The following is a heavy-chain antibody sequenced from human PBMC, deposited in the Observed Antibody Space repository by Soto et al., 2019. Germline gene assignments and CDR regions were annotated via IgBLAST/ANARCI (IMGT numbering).Heavy chain of an antibody. J-gene: IGHJ4*02. CDR3: ARGPPGIAAAGAYYFDY. CDR2: INHSGST. V-gene: IGHV4-34*01. CDR1: GGSISGYY. Sequence: PSETLSLTSTVYGGSISGYYWSWISKPTGKGLEWIGEINHSGSTNYNPSLKSRVTISVDTSKNQFSLKLSSVTAADTAVYYCARGPPGIAAAGAYYFDYWAREPWSPSPQ. D-gene: IGHD6-13*01.